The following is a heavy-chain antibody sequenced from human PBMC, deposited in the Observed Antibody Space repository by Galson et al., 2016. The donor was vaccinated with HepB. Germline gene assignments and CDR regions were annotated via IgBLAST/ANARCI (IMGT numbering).Heavy chain of an antibody. CDR2: ISYDGKTF. CDR3: AREQTTVKTNFGMCV. D-gene: IGHD4-11*01. V-gene: IGHV3-30*04. Sequence: SLRLSCAASRFIFSDYAMFWVRQAPGKGLEWLAFISYDGKTFHYADSVKGRFTISRDNSNNTLFLEMTSLTIEDTAVYYCAREQTTVKTNFGMCVWGQGTTVSVSS. J-gene: IGHJ6*02. CDR1: RFIFSDYA.